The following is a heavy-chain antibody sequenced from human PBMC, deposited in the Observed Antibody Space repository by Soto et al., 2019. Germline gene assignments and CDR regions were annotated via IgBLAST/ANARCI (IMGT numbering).Heavy chain of an antibody. Sequence: GGSLRLSCAASGFTFSSYSMNWVRQAPGKGLEWVSSISSSSSYIYYADSVKGRFTISRDNAKNSLYLQMNSLRAEDTAVYYCARDQGRGSYYYYGMDVWGQGTTVTVS. J-gene: IGHJ6*02. D-gene: IGHD3-10*01. CDR3: ARDQGRGSYYYYGMDV. CDR2: ISSSSSYI. CDR1: GFTFSSYS. V-gene: IGHV3-21*01.